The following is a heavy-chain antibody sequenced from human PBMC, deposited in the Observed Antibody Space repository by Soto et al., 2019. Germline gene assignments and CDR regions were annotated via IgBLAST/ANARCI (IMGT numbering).Heavy chain of an antibody. V-gene: IGHV3-23*01. J-gene: IGHJ4*02. Sequence: DVQLLESGGNLVQPGGSLRLSCEVSGITIRAYAMSWARRAPGKGLEWVAAITGGGSNTHYEDSVKGRFTISRDDSKNTLHLQMSTLRVDDTVIYYCSLGKSYYWDYWGQGIQVTVSS. CDR1: GITIRAYA. CDR3: SLGKSYYWDY. CDR2: ITGGGSNT.